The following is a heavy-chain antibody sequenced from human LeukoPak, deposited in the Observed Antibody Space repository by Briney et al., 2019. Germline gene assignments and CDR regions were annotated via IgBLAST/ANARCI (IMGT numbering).Heavy chain of an antibody. Sequence: HPGGSLRLSCAASGFTFSSYEMNWVRQAPGKGLEWVSYISSSGSTIYYADSVKGRFTISRDNAKNSLHLQMNSLRADDTAVYYCARGERYFHWFPWGQGTMVTVSS. V-gene: IGHV3-48*03. J-gene: IGHJ3*01. CDR2: ISSSGSTI. CDR3: ARGERYFHWFP. D-gene: IGHD3-9*01. CDR1: GFTFSSYE.